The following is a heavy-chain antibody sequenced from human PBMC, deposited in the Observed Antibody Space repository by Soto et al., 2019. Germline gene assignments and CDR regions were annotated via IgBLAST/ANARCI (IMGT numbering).Heavy chain of an antibody. CDR1: GFTFFSYG. Sequence: PGGSLRLSCAASGFTFFSYGMHWVRQAPGKGLEWVAVISYDGGNKYYADSVKGRFTISRDNSKNTLYLQMNSLRAEDTAVYYCAKDRAGDIYVAARSGLDYWGQGTLVTVPQ. CDR2: ISYDGGNK. D-gene: IGHD3-3*01. CDR3: AKDRAGDIYVAARSGLDY. J-gene: IGHJ4*02. V-gene: IGHV3-30*18.